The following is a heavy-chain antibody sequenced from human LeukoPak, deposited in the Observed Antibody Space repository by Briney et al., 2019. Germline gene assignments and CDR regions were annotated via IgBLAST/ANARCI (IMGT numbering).Heavy chain of an antibody. D-gene: IGHD3-22*01. J-gene: IGHJ4*02. V-gene: IGHV3-23*01. CDR3: AKGSYYDSSGSFYFDY. CDR2: ISGSGDNT. CDR1: GFTFSSYA. Sequence: GGSLRLSCAASGFTFSSYAMSWVRQAPGKGLEWVSAISGSGDNTYYADSVKGRFTISRDNSKNTLYVQVNSLGTEDTAAYYCAKGSYYDSSGSFYFDYWGQGTLVTVSS.